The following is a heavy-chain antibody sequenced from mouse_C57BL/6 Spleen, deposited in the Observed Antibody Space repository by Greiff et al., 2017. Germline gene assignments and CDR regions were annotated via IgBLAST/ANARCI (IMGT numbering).Heavy chain of an antibody. Sequence: EVQLVESGGGLVKPGGSLKLSCAASGFTFSDYGMHWVRQAPEKGLEWVAYISSGSSTIYYADTVKGRFTLSRDTAKNTLFLQMTSLRSEDTAMYYCARNYDAYWGQGTLVTVSA. V-gene: IGHV5-17*01. D-gene: IGHD2-4*01. CDR3: ARNYDAY. CDR1: GFTFSDYG. CDR2: ISSGSSTI. J-gene: IGHJ3*01.